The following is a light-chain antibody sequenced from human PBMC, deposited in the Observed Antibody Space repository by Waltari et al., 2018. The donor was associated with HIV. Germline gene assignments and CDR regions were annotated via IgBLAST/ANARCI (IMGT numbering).Light chain of an antibody. CDR3: QQYSSDPLT. CDR1: QSISNW. CDR2: KAS. V-gene: IGKV1-5*03. J-gene: IGKJ4*01. Sequence: DIQMTQSLSTVSASVGDKIIITCRASQSISNWLAWFQQKPGKAPKRLIYKASNLESGVPSRFSGSGSGTEFTLTINSLQPDDFATYFCQQYSSDPLTFGRGTRVEVK.